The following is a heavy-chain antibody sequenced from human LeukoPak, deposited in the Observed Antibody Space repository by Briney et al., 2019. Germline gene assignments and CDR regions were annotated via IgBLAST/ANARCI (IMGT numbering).Heavy chain of an antibody. CDR2: IIPITGIA. D-gene: IGHD6-13*01. CDR1: GGTFSSYA. CDR3: ARTSAAHFDL. V-gene: IGHV1-69*04. Sequence: GSSVKVSCKASGGTFSSYAISWVRQAPGQGLEWMGRIIPITGIANYAQKFQGRVTITADKPTSTAYMELSSLRSEDTAVYYCARTSAAHFDLWGRGTLVTVST. J-gene: IGHJ2*01.